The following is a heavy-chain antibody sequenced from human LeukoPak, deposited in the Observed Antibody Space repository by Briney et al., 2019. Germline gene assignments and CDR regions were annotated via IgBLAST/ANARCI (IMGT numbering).Heavy chain of an antibody. V-gene: IGHV1-8*01. D-gene: IGHD3-22*01. CDR1: GYTFTSYD. Sequence: ASVNVSCKASGYTFTSYDILWVRQAPGQGLEWMGWMNPNTGNTGYAQEFQGRVTMTRDTSISTAYMELSSLRSEDTAVYYCARTYYFDTSRSPNWFDPWGQGTLVTVSS. CDR3: ARTYYFDTSRSPNWFDP. J-gene: IGHJ5*02. CDR2: MNPNTGNT.